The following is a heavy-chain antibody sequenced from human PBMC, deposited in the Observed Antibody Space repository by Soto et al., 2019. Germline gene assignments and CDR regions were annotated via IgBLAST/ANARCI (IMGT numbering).Heavy chain of an antibody. CDR1: GDSISSDSYY. CDR2: VYYSGRT. Sequence: SETLSLTCTVSGDSISSDSYYWGWIRQPPGKGLECIGSVYYSGRTYYNPSLESRVTISVDTSKSQFSLNLRSVTAADTAVYYCARQSSGYTYGGGFDYWGQGTLVTVSS. CDR3: ARQSSGYTYGGGFDY. D-gene: IGHD5-18*01. J-gene: IGHJ4*02. V-gene: IGHV4-39*01.